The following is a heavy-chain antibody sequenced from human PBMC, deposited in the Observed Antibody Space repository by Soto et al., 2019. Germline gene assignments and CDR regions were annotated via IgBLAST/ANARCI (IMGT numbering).Heavy chain of an antibody. CDR3: ARGGLEPFDH. J-gene: IGHJ4*02. CDR1: GFTFGNYW. CDR2: ISDYGRI. D-gene: IGHD1-1*01. V-gene: IGHV3-74*01. Sequence: LGGSLRLSCAASGFTFGNYWMHWVRQAPGKGLVWVSRISDYGRINYADSVKDRFIISRDDARRELYLQLNDLRVEDTATYYCARGGLEPFDHWGQGALVTVSS.